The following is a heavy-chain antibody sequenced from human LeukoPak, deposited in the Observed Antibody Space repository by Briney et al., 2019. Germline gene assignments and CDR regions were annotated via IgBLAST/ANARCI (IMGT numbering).Heavy chain of an antibody. D-gene: IGHD3-9*01. CDR2: IYSGSST. CDR3: ARDQADILTGYYQFGAFDI. J-gene: IGHJ3*02. Sequence: GGSLRLSCAASGFTVSSNYMSWVRQAPGKGLEWVSVIYSGSSTYYADSVKGRFTISRDNSKNTLYLQMNSLRAEDTAVYYCARDQADILTGYYQFGAFDIWGQGTMVTVSS. V-gene: IGHV3-53*01. CDR1: GFTVSSNY.